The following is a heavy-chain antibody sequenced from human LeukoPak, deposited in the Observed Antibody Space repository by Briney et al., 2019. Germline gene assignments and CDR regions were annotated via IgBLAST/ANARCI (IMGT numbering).Heavy chain of an antibody. CDR1: GFTFSNAW. D-gene: IGHD3-9*01. J-gene: IGHJ4*02. V-gene: IGHV3-15*01. CDR2: IKSKTDGGTT. Sequence: GGSLRLSCAASGFTFSNAWMSWVRQAPGEGREWVCRIKSKTDGGTTDYAAPVKGRFTISRDDSKNTLYLQMNSLKTEDTAVYYCTLDILTGYYPYYWGQGTLVTVSS. CDR3: TLDILTGYYPYY.